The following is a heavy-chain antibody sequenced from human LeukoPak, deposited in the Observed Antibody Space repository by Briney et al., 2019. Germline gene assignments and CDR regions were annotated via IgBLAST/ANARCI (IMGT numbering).Heavy chain of an antibody. J-gene: IGHJ4*02. D-gene: IGHD2-2*01. CDR3: ARDKGYTAVAMGLDY. CDR2: TYYRSKWYN. V-gene: IGHV6-1*01. Sequence: SQTLSLTCAISGDSVSSNSAAWNWIRQSPSRGLEWLGRTYYRSKWYNEYAVSVKSRITINPDTSKNQFSLQLNSVTPENTAVYYCARDKGYTAVAMGLDYWGQGTLVTVSS. CDR1: GDSVSSNSAA.